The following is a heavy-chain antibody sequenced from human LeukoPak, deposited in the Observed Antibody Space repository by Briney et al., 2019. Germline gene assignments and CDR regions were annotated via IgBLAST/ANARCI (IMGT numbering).Heavy chain of an antibody. CDR3: AKPRDSGGSWGYDY. Sequence: PGGSLRLSCVASGFTFSFYAMSWVRQAPGKGLEWVSGISGSGGSTDYADSVKGRFTISRDNSKNTLYLQMNSLRAEDSAVYYCAKPRDSGGSWGYDYWGQGTLVTVSS. J-gene: IGHJ4*02. D-gene: IGHD2-15*01. V-gene: IGHV3-23*01. CDR2: ISGSGGST. CDR1: GFTFSFYA.